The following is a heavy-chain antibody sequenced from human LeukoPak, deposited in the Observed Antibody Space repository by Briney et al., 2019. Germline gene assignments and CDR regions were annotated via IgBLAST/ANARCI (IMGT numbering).Heavy chain of an antibody. V-gene: IGHV3-30*18. Sequence: GGSLRLSCAASGFTFSSYGMHWVRQAPGKGLEWVAVISYDGSNKYYADSVKGRFTISRDNSKNTLYLQMNSLRAEDTAGYYCAKTADYGGSDYWGQGTLVTVSS. CDR1: GFTFSSYG. CDR3: AKTADYGGSDY. J-gene: IGHJ4*02. CDR2: ISYDGSNK. D-gene: IGHD4-23*01.